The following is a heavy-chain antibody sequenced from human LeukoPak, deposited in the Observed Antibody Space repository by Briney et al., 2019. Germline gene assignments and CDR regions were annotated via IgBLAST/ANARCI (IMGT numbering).Heavy chain of an antibody. J-gene: IGHJ5*02. Sequence: ASVKVSCKASGYTFTSYGINWVRQATGQGLEWMGWMNPNSGNTGYAQKFQGRVTMTRNTSISTAYMELSSLRSEDTAVYYCARVVSPLKGVRWFDPWGQGTLVTVSS. V-gene: IGHV1-8*01. D-gene: IGHD4-23*01. CDR1: GYTFTSYG. CDR3: ARVVSPLKGVRWFDP. CDR2: MNPNSGNT.